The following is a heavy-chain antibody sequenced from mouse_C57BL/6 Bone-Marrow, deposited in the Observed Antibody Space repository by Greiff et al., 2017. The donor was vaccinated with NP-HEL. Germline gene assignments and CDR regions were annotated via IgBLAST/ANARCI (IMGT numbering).Heavy chain of an antibody. D-gene: IGHD1-1*01. CDR3: AREGGYYYDFYAMDY. CDR2: IHPNSGST. CDR1: GYTFTSYW. V-gene: IGHV1-64*01. Sequence: QVQLQQPGAELVKPGASVKLSCKASGYTFTSYWMHWVKQRPGQGLEWIGMIHPNSGSTNYNEKFKSKATLTVDKSSSTAYMQLSSLTSEDSAVYYCAREGGYYYDFYAMDYWGQGTSVTVSS. J-gene: IGHJ4*01.